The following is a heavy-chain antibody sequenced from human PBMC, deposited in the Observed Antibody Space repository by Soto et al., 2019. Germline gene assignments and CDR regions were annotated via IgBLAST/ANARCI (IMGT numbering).Heavy chain of an antibody. Sequence: PGGSLRLSCAASGFTFSDYYMSWIRQAPGKGLEWVSYISSSGSTIYYADSVKGRFTISRDNAKNSLYLQMNSLRAEDTAVYYCARDEVAMTTVTTADAFDIWGQGTMVTV. V-gene: IGHV3-11*01. CDR2: ISSSGSTI. CDR1: GFTFSDYY. CDR3: ARDEVAMTTVTTADAFDI. D-gene: IGHD4-17*01. J-gene: IGHJ3*02.